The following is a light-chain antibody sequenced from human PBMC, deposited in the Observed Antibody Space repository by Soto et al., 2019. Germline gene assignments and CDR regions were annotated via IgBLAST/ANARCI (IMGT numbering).Light chain of an antibody. V-gene: IGLV2-14*01. J-gene: IGLJ1*01. CDR1: SSDVGGYNY. CDR2: DVS. Sequence: QSVLTQPASVSRSPGQSITISCTGTSSDVGGYNYVSWYQQHSGKAPKLMIYDVSNRPSGVSNRFSGSKSGNTASLTISGLQAEDEADYYCSSYTSSSTYVFGTGTKLTVL. CDR3: SSYTSSSTYV.